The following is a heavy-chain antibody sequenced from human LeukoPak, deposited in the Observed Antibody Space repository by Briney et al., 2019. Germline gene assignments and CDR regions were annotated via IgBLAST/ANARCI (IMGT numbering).Heavy chain of an antibody. D-gene: IGHD2-8*01. CDR1: GFTFSGYG. Sequence: GGSLRLSCAASGFTFSGYGMHWVRLAPGKGLEWVADIWFDGKNEHFAASVKGRFTISGDNSKKTMYLQINSLRAEETAVYYCARDRHCVNGLCHNSPGMDVWGRGTTVTVSS. J-gene: IGHJ6*02. CDR3: ARDRHCVNGLCHNSPGMDV. V-gene: IGHV3-33*01. CDR2: IWFDGKNE.